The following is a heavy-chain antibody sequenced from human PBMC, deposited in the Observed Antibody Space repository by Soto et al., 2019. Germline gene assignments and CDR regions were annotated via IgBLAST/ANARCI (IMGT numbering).Heavy chain of an antibody. CDR3: AFRTYYYYGMDV. J-gene: IGHJ6*02. CDR2: IDHSGST. CDR1: GGSFSGYY. V-gene: IGHV4-34*01. Sequence: SETLSLTCAVSGGSFSGYYWSWIRQPPGKGLEWIGEIDHSGSTNYNPSLKSRVTISVDTSKNQFSLKLSSVTAADTAVYYCAFRTYYYYGMDVWGQGTTVTVSS.